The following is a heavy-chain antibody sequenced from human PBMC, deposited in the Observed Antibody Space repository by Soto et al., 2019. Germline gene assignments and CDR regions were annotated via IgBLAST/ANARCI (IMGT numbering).Heavy chain of an antibody. Sequence: GGSLRLSCAASGFTFSSYGMHWVRQAPGKGLEWVAVIWYDGSNKYYADSVKGRFTISRDNSKNTLHLQMNSLRAEDTAVYYCATIYGSGSYPSDYWGQGTLVTVSS. V-gene: IGHV3-33*01. CDR3: ATIYGSGSYPSDY. D-gene: IGHD3-10*01. CDR2: IWYDGSNK. CDR1: GFTFSSYG. J-gene: IGHJ4*02.